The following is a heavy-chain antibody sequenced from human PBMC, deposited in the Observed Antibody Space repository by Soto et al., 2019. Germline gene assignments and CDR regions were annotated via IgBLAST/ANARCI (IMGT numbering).Heavy chain of an antibody. D-gene: IGHD5-12*01. CDR3: ANDIGYDLRPLGYFDY. J-gene: IGHJ4*02. Sequence: SLRLSCAASGFTFEDYAIHGGRQAPGKGLEWVSGMSLNSGSIGYADSVKGRFTISRDNAKNSLYLQRNSRRSEDTALYNWANDIGYDLRPLGYFDYWGQGTLVTVSS. V-gene: IGHV3-9*01. CDR1: GFTFEDYA. CDR2: MSLNSGSI.